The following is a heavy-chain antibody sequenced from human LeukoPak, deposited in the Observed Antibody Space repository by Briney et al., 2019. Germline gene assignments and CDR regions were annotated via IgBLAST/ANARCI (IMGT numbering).Heavy chain of an antibody. J-gene: IGHJ4*02. CDR2: IRSKANSYAT. V-gene: IGHV3-73*01. CDR1: GFTFSGSA. CDR3: TRLARDFDY. Sequence: GSLRLSCAASGFTFSGSAMHWVRQASGKGLEWVGRIRSKANSYATAYAASVKGRFAISRDDSKNTAYLQMNSLKTEDTAVYYCTRLARDFDYWGQGTLVTVPS.